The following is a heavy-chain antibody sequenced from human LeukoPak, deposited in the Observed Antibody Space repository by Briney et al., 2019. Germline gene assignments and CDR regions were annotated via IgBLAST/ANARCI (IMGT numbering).Heavy chain of an antibody. V-gene: IGHV3-23*01. D-gene: IGHD2-2*01. Sequence: GGSLRLSCAASGFTFSSYAMSWVRQAPGKGLEWVSVISGSGGSTYYADSVKGRFTISRDNSKNTLYLQMNSLRAEDTAVYYCAKDAPVNIVVVPAANSWGQGTLVTVSS. J-gene: IGHJ4*02. CDR1: GFTFSSYA. CDR3: AKDAPVNIVVVPAANS. CDR2: ISGSGGST.